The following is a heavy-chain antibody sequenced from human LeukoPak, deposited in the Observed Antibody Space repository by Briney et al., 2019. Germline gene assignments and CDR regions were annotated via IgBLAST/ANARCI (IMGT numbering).Heavy chain of an antibody. V-gene: IGHV3-11*06. Sequence: GGSLRLSCGASEFAFSDFYMTWIRQAPGKGLEWVSYISSSSSHTNYADSVKGRFTISRDNAKNSLYLQMNSLRAEDTAVYYCARTNLGSGWRFDYWGQGTLVTDSS. CDR1: EFAFSDFY. CDR2: ISSSSSHT. D-gene: IGHD6-19*01. CDR3: ARTNLGSGWRFDY. J-gene: IGHJ4*02.